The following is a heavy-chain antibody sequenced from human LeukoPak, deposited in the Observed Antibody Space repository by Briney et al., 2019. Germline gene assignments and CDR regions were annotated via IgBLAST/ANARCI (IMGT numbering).Heavy chain of an antibody. J-gene: IGHJ3*02. CDR2: IYTSGST. D-gene: IGHD3-16*02. CDR1: GGSISSTGYY. CDR3: ARDWAGDYVWGSYRCGAFDI. Sequence: PSETLSLTCTVSGGSISSTGYYWSWIRQPAGKGLEWIGRIYTSGSTNYNPSLKSRVTMSVDTSKNQFSLKLSSVTAADTAVYYCARDWAGDYVWGSYRCGAFDIWGQGTMVTVSS. V-gene: IGHV4-61*02.